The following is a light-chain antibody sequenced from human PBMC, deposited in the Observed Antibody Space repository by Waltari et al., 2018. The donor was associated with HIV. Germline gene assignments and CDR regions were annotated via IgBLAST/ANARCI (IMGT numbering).Light chain of an antibody. CDR2: AVS. CDR3: QQYSSPPLT. Sequence: DIQMTQSPSPLSASVGDSVTITCRASQDVRNSLAWYQQSPGKAPSLLLYAVSRWEDGVPSRFSGSGSGTHYTLTISSLQPEDFASYYCQQYSSPPLTFGGGTKVESK. V-gene: IGKV1-NL1*01. J-gene: IGKJ4*01. CDR1: QDVRNS.